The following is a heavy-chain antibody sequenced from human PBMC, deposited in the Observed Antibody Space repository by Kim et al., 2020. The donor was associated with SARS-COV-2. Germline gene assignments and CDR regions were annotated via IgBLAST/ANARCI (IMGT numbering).Heavy chain of an antibody. V-gene: IGHV3-9*01. J-gene: IGHJ3*02. D-gene: IGHD4-17*01. CDR2: ISWNSGSI. CDR1: GFTFDDYA. CDR3: AKDRKGYGDRASDAFDI. Sequence: GGSLRLSCAASGFTFDDYAMHWVRQAPGKGLEWVSGISWNSGSIGYADSVKGRFTISRDNAKNSLYLQMNSLGAEDTALYYCAKDRKGYGDRASDAFDIWGQGTMVTVSS.